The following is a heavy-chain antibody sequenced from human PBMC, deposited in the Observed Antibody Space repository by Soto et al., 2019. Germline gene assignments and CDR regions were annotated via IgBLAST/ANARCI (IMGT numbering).Heavy chain of an antibody. CDR2: ISYDGSNK. CDR3: AKDRGYCSGGSCYYFDY. V-gene: IGHV3-30*18. J-gene: IGHJ4*02. D-gene: IGHD2-15*01. Sequence: QVQLVESGGGVVQPGRSLRLSCAASGFTFSSYGMHWVRQAPGKGLEWVAVISYDGSNKYYADSVKGRFTISRDNSKNTVYLQMNSLRAEDTAVYYCAKDRGYCSGGSCYYFDYWGQGTLVTVSS. CDR1: GFTFSSYG.